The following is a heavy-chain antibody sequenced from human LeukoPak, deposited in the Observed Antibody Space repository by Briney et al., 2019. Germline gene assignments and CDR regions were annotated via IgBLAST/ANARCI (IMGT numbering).Heavy chain of an antibody. CDR1: GYSISSGYY. J-gene: IGHJ5*02. CDR3: ARRVVTPGSWFDP. CDR2: IYHSGST. Sequence: SETLSLTCTVSGYSISSGYYWGWIRQPPGKGQEWIGSIYHSGSTYYNPSLKSRVTISVDTSKNQFSLKLSSVTAADTAVYYCARRVVTPGSWFDPWGQGTLVTVSS. V-gene: IGHV4-38-2*02. D-gene: IGHD3-3*01.